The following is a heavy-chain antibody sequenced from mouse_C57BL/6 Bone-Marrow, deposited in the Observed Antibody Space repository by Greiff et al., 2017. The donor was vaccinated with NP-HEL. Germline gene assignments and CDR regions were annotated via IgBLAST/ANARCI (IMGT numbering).Heavy chain of an antibody. V-gene: IGHV1-72*01. CDR2: IDPNSGGT. CDR3: ARYYYGSRGWCFEV. J-gene: IGHJ1*03. CDR1: GYTFTSYW. D-gene: IGHD1-1*01. Sequence: QVQLQQPGADLVKPGASVKLSCKASGYTFTSYWMHWVKQRPGRGLEWIGRIDPNSGGTKFNEKFKTKATLTVDKPSSTAYMQLSSLTSEDSAVYYCARYYYGSRGWCFEVWGTGTTVTVSS.